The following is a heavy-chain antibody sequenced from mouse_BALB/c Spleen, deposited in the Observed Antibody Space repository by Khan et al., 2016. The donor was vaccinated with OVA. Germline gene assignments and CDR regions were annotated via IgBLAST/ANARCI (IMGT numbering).Heavy chain of an antibody. J-gene: IGHJ3*01. CDR1: GFTFSTYG. V-gene: IGHV5-6*01. Sequence: EVQLVESGGDLVKPGGSLKLSCAASGFTFSTYGMSWVRQTPDKRLEWVATISSGGSYTYYPDNVKGRFTISRDNAKNTLYLQMSSLQSEDTAMYYCARLADYYDSERFAYWGQGTLVTVSA. CDR3: ARLADYYDSERFAY. D-gene: IGHD1-1*01. CDR2: ISSGGSYT.